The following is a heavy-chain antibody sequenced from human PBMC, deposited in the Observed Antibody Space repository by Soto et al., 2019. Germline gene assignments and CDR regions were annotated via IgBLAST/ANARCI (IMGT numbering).Heavy chain of an antibody. CDR3: ARSGGLDRDFNY. CDR2: IIPMFDTP. D-gene: IGHD2-15*01. Sequence: QVQLVQSGAEVKKPGSSVKVSCKASGGTFSSDSFSWVRQAHGQGLEWMGGIIPMFDTPLYAQKFQDRVTITADESTSTAYMQLSSLSSGDTAVYYCARSGGLDRDFNYWGQGSLVTVSS. J-gene: IGHJ4*02. V-gene: IGHV1-69*12. CDR1: GGTFSSDS.